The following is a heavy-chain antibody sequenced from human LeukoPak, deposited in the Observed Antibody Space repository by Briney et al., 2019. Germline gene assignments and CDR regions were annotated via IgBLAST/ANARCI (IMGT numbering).Heavy chain of an antibody. D-gene: IGHD1-26*01. V-gene: IGHV1-69*13. CDR3: ARDSGSYYGKIPGDYFDY. CDR1: GGTFSSYA. CDR2: IIPIFGTA. Sequence: SVKVSCKASGGTFSSYAISWVRQAPGQGLEWMGGIIPIFGTANYAQKFQGRVTITADESTSTAYMELSSLRSEDTAVYYCARDSGSYYGKIPGDYFDYWGQGTLVTVSS. J-gene: IGHJ4*02.